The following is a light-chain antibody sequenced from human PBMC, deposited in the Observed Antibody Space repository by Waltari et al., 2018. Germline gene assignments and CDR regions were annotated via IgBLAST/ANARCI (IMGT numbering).Light chain of an antibody. Sequence: QSALTQPPSASGSPGQSVTISCTGTSSDIGGYNFVSWYQQHPGKAPRLLIYEVTKRPSGVPDRFSGSKSGNSASLTVSGLQAEDEADYYCSSYAGGNNPGLFGTGTKVTVL. CDR3: SSYAGGNNPGL. J-gene: IGLJ1*01. V-gene: IGLV2-8*01. CDR1: SSDIGGYNF. CDR2: EVT.